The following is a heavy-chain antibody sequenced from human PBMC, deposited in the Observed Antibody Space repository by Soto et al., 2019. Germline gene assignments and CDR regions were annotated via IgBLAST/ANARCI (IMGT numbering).Heavy chain of an antibody. J-gene: IGHJ6*02. V-gene: IGHV1-8*01. CDR1: GYTCTSYD. CDR3: HTAMVRGYYYYGMDV. Sequence: GASVKVSCKASGYTCTSYDINWVLQATGQGLEWMGWMNPNSGNTGYAQKFQGRVTMTRNTSISTAYMELSSLRSEDTAVYYCHTAMVRGYYYYGMDVWGQGTTVTVSS. D-gene: IGHD5-18*01. CDR2: MNPNSGNT.